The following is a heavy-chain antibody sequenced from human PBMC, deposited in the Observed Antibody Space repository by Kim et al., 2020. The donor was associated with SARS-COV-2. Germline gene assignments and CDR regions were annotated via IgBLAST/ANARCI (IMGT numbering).Heavy chain of an antibody. J-gene: IGHJ4*02. V-gene: IGHV2-5*01. CDR3: AHRPPGGQYKHFDF. Sequence: SPSLKNRLTITKDTSKNQVVLTMTNMDPVDTATYYCAHRPPGGQYKHFDFWGQGTLVTVSS. D-gene: IGHD1-1*01.